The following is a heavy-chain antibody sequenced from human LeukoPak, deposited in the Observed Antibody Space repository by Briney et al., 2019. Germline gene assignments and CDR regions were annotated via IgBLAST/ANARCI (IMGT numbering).Heavy chain of an antibody. CDR2: ISGSGGST. CDR1: EFTFGSSA. CDR3: AKRITLIGAIDF. J-gene: IGHJ4*02. Sequence: GGSLRLSCAASEFTFGSSAMSWVRQAPGKGLECVSTISGSGGSTSYADSVKGRFTISRDNSKNTLYLLMNSLRAEDTAIYYCAKRITLIGAIDFWGQGTLVTVSS. D-gene: IGHD3-22*01. V-gene: IGHV3-23*01.